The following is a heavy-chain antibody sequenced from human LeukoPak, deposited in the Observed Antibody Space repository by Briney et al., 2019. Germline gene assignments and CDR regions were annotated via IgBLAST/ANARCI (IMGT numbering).Heavy chain of an antibody. Sequence: SETLSLTCTVSGGSISSYYWSWIRQPPGKGLEWIGYIYYSGSTNYNPSLKSRVTISVDASKNQISLKLSSVTAAATAVYYSARHSSSWFDYWGQGTLVTVSS. CDR1: GGSISSYY. J-gene: IGHJ4*02. V-gene: IGHV4-59*08. CDR3: ARHSSSWFDY. D-gene: IGHD6-13*01. CDR2: IYYSGST.